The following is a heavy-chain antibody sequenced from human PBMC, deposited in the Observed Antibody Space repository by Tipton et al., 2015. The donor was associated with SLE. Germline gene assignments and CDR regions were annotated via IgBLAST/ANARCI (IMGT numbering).Heavy chain of an antibody. V-gene: IGHV4-61*10. Sequence: TLSLTCTVSGGSVSSGSYYWSWIRQPAGKGLEWIGYIYTSGSTYYNPSLKSRVTISVDTSKNQFSLKLSSVTAADTAVYYCAVAVVPAGMDVWGQGTTVTVSS. CDR1: GGSVSSGSYY. CDR3: AVAVVPAGMDV. D-gene: IGHD2-15*01. J-gene: IGHJ6*02. CDR2: IYTSGST.